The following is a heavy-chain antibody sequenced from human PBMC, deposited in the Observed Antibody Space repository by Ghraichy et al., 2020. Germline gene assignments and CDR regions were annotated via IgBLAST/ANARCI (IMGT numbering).Heavy chain of an antibody. CDR1: AGSVSIGGFY. CDR3: ARDLGCSSATCYPH. Sequence: SETLSLTCTVSAGSVSIGGFYWNWIRQHPGKGLEWIGHIYYSGSTDYNPSLKSRVTISLDTSKNQFSLKLTSVTAADTAVYYCARDLGCSSATCYPHWGQGTLVTVSS. J-gene: IGHJ1*01. CDR2: IYYSGST. D-gene: IGHD2-2*01. V-gene: IGHV4-31*03.